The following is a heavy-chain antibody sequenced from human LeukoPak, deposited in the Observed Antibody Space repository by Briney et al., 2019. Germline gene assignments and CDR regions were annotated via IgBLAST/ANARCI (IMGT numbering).Heavy chain of an antibody. CDR1: GYTFTSYG. J-gene: IGHJ4*02. V-gene: IGHV1-69*04. CDR2: IIPILGIA. D-gene: IGHD5-18*01. CDR3: ATLYSYGYYFDY. Sequence: GASVKVSCKASGYTFTSYGISWVRQAPGQGLEWMGRIIPILGIANYAQKFQGRVTITADKSTSTAYMELSSLRSEDTAVYYCATLYSYGYYFDYWGQGTLVTVSS.